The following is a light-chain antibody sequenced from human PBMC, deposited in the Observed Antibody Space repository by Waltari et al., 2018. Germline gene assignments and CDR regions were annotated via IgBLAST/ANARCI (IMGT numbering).Light chain of an antibody. CDR2: DNN. V-gene: IGLV1-51*01. Sequence: QSVLTQPPSVSAAPGQKVTIPCSGTSSNLGNNYIPWYQQFPGTAPKLLIYDNNKRPSGIPDRFSGSKSGTSATLVITGLQTGDEADYYCGTWDTSLSKVFGGGTKLTVL. CDR3: GTWDTSLSKV. J-gene: IGLJ2*01. CDR1: SSNLGNNY.